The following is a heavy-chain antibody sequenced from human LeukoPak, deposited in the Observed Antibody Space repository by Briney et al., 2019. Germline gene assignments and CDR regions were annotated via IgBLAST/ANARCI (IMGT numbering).Heavy chain of an antibody. CDR3: ARVSANKWDFDY. Sequence: SETLSLTCTVSGGSISSYYWSWIRQPPGKGLEWIGYIYYSGSTNYNPSLKSRVTISVDTSKNQFSLKLSSVTAADTAVYYCARVSANKWDFDYWGQGTLVTVSS. J-gene: IGHJ4*02. CDR2: IYYSGST. D-gene: IGHD1-26*01. V-gene: IGHV4-59*01. CDR1: GGSISSYY.